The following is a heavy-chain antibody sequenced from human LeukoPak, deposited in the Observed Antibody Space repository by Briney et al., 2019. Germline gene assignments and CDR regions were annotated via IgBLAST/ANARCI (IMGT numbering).Heavy chain of an antibody. D-gene: IGHD4-17*01. CDR3: ARGDYGDKGGFDY. Sequence: SETLSLTCTVSGGSISGYYWSWIRQPPGKGLEWIGYIYYSGSTYYNPSLKSRVIISADTSKNQFALKLSSVTAADTAVYYCARGDYGDKGGFDYWGQGTLVTVSS. CDR1: GGSISGYY. J-gene: IGHJ4*02. CDR2: IYYSGST. V-gene: IGHV4-30-4*01.